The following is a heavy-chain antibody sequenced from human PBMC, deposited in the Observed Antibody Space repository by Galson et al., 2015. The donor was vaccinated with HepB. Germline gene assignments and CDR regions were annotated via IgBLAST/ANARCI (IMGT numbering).Heavy chain of an antibody. CDR1: GFTFRNYG. CDR2: ISYDGRNK. V-gene: IGHV3-30*18. D-gene: IGHD2-8*02. CDR3: AKDSGCTSADCRGAFFDY. Sequence: SLRLSCAASGFTFRNYGMHWVRQNPGKGLEWVAVISYDGRNKYYADSVKGRFTLSRDNSNNTLYLQMNSLRTEDTAVYYCAKDSGCTSADCRGAFFDYWGQGTLVTVSS. J-gene: IGHJ4*02.